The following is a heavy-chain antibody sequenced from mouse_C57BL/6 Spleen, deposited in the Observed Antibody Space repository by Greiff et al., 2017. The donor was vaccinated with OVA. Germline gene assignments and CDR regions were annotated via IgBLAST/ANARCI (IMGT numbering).Heavy chain of an antibody. J-gene: IGHJ2*01. CDR2: INYDGSST. CDR3: ARDNDYAFDY. Sequence: EVMLVESEGGLVQPGSSMKLSCTASGFTFSDYYMAWVRQVPEKCLEWVANINYDGSSTYYLDSLKSRFIISRDNAKNILYLQMSSLKSEDTATYYCARDNDYAFDYWGQGTTLTVSS. D-gene: IGHD2-4*01. V-gene: IGHV5-16*01. CDR1: GFTFSDYY.